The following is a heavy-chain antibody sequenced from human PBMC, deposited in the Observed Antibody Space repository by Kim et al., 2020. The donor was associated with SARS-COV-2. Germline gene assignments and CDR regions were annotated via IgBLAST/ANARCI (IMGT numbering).Heavy chain of an antibody. CDR2: IIPIFGTA. V-gene: IGHV1-69*13. D-gene: IGHD3-10*01. CDR3: ARSGGVGFGELLYNDYYYYYGMDV. J-gene: IGHJ6*02. CDR1: GGTFSSYA. Sequence: SVKVSCKASGGTFSSYAISWVRQAPGQGLEWMGGIIPIFGTANYAQKFQGRVTITADESTSTAYMELSSLRSEDTAVYYCARSGGVGFGELLYNDYYYYYGMDVWGQGTTVTVSS.